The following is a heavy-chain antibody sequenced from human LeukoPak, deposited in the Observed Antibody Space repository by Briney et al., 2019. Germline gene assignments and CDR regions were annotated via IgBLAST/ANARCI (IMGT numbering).Heavy chain of an antibody. CDR3: ARSPYYDFWSGYYTPPFYYYYMDV. CDR1: GGTFSSYA. Sequence: GASVKVSCKASGGTFSSYAISWVRQAPGQGLEWMGGIIPIFGTANYAQKFQGRVTITTDESTSTAYMELSSLRSEDTAVYYCARSPYYDFWSGYYTPPFYYYYMDVWGKGTTVTVSS. J-gene: IGHJ6*03. V-gene: IGHV1-69*05. CDR2: IIPIFGTA. D-gene: IGHD3-3*01.